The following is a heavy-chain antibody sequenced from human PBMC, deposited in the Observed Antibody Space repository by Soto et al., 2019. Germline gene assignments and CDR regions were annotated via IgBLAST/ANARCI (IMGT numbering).Heavy chain of an antibody. V-gene: IGHV1-46*01. CDR3: AKGGSITMIVVVMPQHYGMDV. D-gene: IGHD3-22*01. Sequence: ASVKVSCKASGYTFTSYYMHWVRQAPGQGLEWMGIINPSGGSTSYAQKFQGRVTMTRDTSTSTVYMELSSLRAEDTAVYYCAKGGSITMIVVVMPQHYGMDVWGQGTTVTVSS. CDR1: GYTFTSYY. J-gene: IGHJ6*02. CDR2: INPSGGST.